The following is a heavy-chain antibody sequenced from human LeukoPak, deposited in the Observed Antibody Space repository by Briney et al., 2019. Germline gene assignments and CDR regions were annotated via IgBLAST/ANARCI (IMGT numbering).Heavy chain of an antibody. Sequence: GGSLRLSCAASGFTFSSYAMSWVRQAPGKGLEWVSAISGSGGSTYYADSVKGRFTISRDNSKNTLYLQMNSLRAEDTAVYYCAKVGDYVWGSYRNHFDYWGQGTLVTVSS. CDR1: GFTFSSYA. CDR3: AKVGDYVWGSYRNHFDY. D-gene: IGHD3-16*02. V-gene: IGHV3-23*01. CDR2: ISGSGGST. J-gene: IGHJ4*02.